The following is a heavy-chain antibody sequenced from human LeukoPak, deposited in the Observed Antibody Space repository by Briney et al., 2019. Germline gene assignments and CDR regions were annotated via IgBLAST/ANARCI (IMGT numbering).Heavy chain of an antibody. CDR3: ARDFYSSSWGSRYYYYGMDV. Sequence: QPGGSLRLSCAASGFTFSSYSMNWVRQAPGKGLEWVSYISSSSSTIYYADSVKGRFTISRDNAKNSLYLQMNSLRAEDTAVYYCARDFYSSSWGSRYYYYGMDVWGQGTTVTVSS. V-gene: IGHV3-48*01. CDR1: GFTFSSYS. J-gene: IGHJ6*02. D-gene: IGHD6-13*01. CDR2: ISSSSSTI.